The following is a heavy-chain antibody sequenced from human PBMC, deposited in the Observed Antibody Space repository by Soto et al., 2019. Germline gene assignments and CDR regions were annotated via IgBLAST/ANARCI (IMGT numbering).Heavy chain of an antibody. V-gene: IGHV3-30*18. Sequence: QVLLVESGGGVVQPGRSLRLSCAASGFTFSGYAIHWVRQAPGKGLEWVAVISDDGSNKYYVDSVKGRFTISRDNSKNTLYLQMNGLSAGDTAVYYCAKDRGGARPDYFDYWGQGTLVTVSS. CDR1: GFTFSGYA. J-gene: IGHJ4*02. CDR2: ISDDGSNK. CDR3: AKDRGGARPDYFDY. D-gene: IGHD3-10*01.